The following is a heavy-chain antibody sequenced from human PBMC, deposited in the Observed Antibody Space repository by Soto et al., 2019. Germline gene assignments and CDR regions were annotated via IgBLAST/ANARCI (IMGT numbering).Heavy chain of an antibody. CDR1: GCSLISSRVG. Sequence: QITLKESGPTLVKPTQTLTLTCTFSGCSLISSRVGVGCERQPPGKALEWLALIFWEDDKRYIPSLKSRLTRAKDTSKNQVVLTMTTMDPVDTATYYCADRRGGRYQMLDYWGQGTLVTVSS. D-gene: IGHD1-26*01. J-gene: IGHJ4*02. CDR3: ADRRGGRYQMLDY. V-gene: IGHV2-5*02. CDR2: IFWEDDK.